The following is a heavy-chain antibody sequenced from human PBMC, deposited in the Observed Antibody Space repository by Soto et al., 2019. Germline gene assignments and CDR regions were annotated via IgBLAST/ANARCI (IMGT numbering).Heavy chain of an antibody. CDR2: ISAYNGHT. V-gene: IGHV1-18*01. CDR1: GYTFTIYG. D-gene: IGHD1-20*01. J-gene: IGHJ4*01. CDR3: ARADTLTGTTQYYFDY. Sequence: GSVKVSCKTFGYTFTIYGISWVRQAPGQGLEWMGWISAYNGHTNYAQKLQGRVTMTMDTSRNTAFMELRGLRSDDTAVYYCARADTLTGTTQYYFDYWGQGTLVTVSS.